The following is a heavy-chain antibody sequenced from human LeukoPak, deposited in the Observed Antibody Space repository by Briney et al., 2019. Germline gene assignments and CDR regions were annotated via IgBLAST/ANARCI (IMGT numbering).Heavy chain of an antibody. CDR2: IVVGSGNT. V-gene: IGHV1-58*02. CDR3: AADSPAAGDY. D-gene: IGHD6-13*01. CDR1: GGTSSSYA. J-gene: IGHJ4*02. Sequence: GASVKVSCKASGGTSSSYAISWVRQARGQRLEWIGWIVVGSGNTNYAQKFQERVTITRDMSTSTAYMELSSLRSEDTAVYYCAADSPAAGDYWGQGTLVTVSS.